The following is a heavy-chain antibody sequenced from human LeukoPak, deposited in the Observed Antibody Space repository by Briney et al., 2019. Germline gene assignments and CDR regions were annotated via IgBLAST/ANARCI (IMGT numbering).Heavy chain of an antibody. CDR1: GDTVSSYSAA. J-gene: IGHJ5*02. D-gene: IGHD6-13*01. CDR3: ARDGSKGRSSSWYEGFDP. V-gene: IGHV6-1*01. CDR2: TYYRSKWYY. Sequence: SQTLSLTCAISGDTVSSYSAAWNWIRQFPSRGLEWLGRTYYRSKWYYDYAVSLKSRIIINPDTSKNQFSLQLNSMTPEDTAVYYCARDGSKGRSSSWYEGFDPWGQGTLVTVSS.